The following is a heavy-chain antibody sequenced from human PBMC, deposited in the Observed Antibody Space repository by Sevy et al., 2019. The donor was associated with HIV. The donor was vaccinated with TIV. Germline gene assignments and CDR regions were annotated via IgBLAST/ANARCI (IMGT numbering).Heavy chain of an antibody. CDR3: ARGLSFWSGLDY. V-gene: IGHV1-2*02. D-gene: IGHD3-3*01. CDR1: GYTFTGYY. Sequence: ASVKVSCKASGYTFTGYYMHWVRQAPGQGLDWMGWINPNSGGTNYAQKFQGRVTMTRDTSISTAYMELSRLRSDDTAVYYCARGLSFWSGLDYWGQGTLVTVSS. J-gene: IGHJ4*02. CDR2: INPNSGGT.